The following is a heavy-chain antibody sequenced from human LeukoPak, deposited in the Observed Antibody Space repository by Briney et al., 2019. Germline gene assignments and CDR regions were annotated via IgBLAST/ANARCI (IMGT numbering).Heavy chain of an antibody. V-gene: IGHV3-30*02. D-gene: IGHD4-17*01. J-gene: IGHJ4*02. Sequence: GGSLRLSCAASGFNFSTYGIHWARQAPGKGLEWVAFISNDGNNEYYSDSVKGRFTVSRDNSKNMLYLQVNSLRGEDTAVYYCAKGARYGPWDYWGRGTLLTVSS. CDR3: AKGARYGPWDY. CDR2: ISNDGNNE. CDR1: GFNFSTYG.